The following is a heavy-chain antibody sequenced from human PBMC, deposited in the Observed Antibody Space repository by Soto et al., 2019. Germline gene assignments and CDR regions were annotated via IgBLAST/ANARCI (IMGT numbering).Heavy chain of an antibody. V-gene: IGHV4-4*02. CDR2: VHISGHS. CDR3: ARVRQGCSANNCYFDP. D-gene: IGHD1-1*01. J-gene: IGHJ5*01. Sequence: SETLSLTCTLSGGSVRSPDWWNWVRQSPDKGLEWIAEVHISGHSNYNPSLRSRVSVSIDSSKNQFYLNLNSVTAADTAIYYCARVRQGCSANNCYFDPWGQGTQVT. CDR1: GGSVRSPDW.